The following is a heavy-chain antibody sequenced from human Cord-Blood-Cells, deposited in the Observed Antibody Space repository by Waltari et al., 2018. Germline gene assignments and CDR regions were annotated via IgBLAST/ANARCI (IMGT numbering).Heavy chain of an antibody. CDR3: AREAITLFQGVIWYFDL. CDR1: GYTFTSYG. J-gene: IGHJ2*01. V-gene: IGHV1-18*01. D-gene: IGHD3-10*01. CDR2: ISADNDHT. Sequence: QVQLVQSGAEVKKPGASVKVSCKASGYTFTSYGLSWVRRAPGQGLEWRGWISADNDHTIDAKTPQGRATMTTDTSTSSTYMGLRSLRSDDTAVYYCAREAITLFQGVIWYFDLWGRGTLVTVSS.